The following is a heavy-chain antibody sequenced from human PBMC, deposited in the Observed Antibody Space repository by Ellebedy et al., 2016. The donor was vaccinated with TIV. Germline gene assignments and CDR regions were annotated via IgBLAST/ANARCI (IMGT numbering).Heavy chain of an antibody. CDR3: ARDTVTANWGPLFDY. CDR1: GGSISSYS. Sequence: MPSETLSLTCTVSGGSISSYSWSWIRQPAGEGLEWIGRIFPSGSTNFNPSLKSRVTMSVDTSKNQFSLKLSSVTAAETAVYYCARDTVTANWGPLFDYWGQGTLVTVSS. J-gene: IGHJ4*02. CDR2: IFPSGST. V-gene: IGHV4-4*07. D-gene: IGHD7-27*01.